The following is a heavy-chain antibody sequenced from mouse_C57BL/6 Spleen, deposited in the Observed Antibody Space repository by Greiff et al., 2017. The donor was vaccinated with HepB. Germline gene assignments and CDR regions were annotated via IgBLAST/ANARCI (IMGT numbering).Heavy chain of an antibody. Sequence: VQLKESGAELVRPGASVKLSCTASGFNIKDDYMHWVKQRPEQGLEWIGWIDPENGDTEYASKFQGKATITADTSSNTAYLQLSSLPSEDTAVYYCTSLYDGYYAWFAYWGQGTLVTVSA. J-gene: IGHJ3*01. CDR1: GFNIKDDY. CDR2: IDPENGDT. D-gene: IGHD2-3*01. V-gene: IGHV14-4*01. CDR3: TSLYDGYYAWFAY.